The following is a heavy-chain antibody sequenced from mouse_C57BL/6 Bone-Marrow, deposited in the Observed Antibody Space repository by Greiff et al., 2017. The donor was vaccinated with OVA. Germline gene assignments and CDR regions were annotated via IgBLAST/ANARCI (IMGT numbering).Heavy chain of an antibody. Sequence: EVQLQESGPELVKPGASVKMSCKASGYTFTDYNMHWVKQSHGKSLEWIGYINPNNGGTSYNQKFKGKATLTVNKSSSTAYMELRSLTSEDSAVYYCARYGYDAWFAYWGQGTLVTVSA. J-gene: IGHJ3*01. CDR2: INPNNGGT. CDR1: GYTFTDYN. CDR3: ARYGYDAWFAY. D-gene: IGHD2-2*01. V-gene: IGHV1-22*01.